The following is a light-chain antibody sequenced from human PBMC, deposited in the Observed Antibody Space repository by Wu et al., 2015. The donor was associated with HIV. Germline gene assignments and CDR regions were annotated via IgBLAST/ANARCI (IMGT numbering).Light chain of an antibody. J-gene: IGKJ4*01. CDR3: QLYGHSLL. Sequence: EIVLTQSPGTLSLSPGERATLSCRASLSVNSNYLAWYQQKPGQAPRLLIFGAANRATGIPDRFSGSGSGADFTLTISRLEPEDFAVYFCQLYGHSLLFGGGSKLEIK. CDR2: GAA. V-gene: IGKV3-20*01. CDR1: LSVNSNY.